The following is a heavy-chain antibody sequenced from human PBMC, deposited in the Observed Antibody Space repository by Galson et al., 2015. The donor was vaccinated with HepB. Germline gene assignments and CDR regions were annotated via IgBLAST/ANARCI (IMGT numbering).Heavy chain of an antibody. J-gene: IGHJ4*02. V-gene: IGHV1-18*01. CDR3: ARNGPPIFCGGDCYSFDY. CDR2: ISAYNGNT. CDR1: GSTFTSYG. D-gene: IGHD2-21*01. Sequence: SVTVSCKASGSTFTSYGISWVRQAPGQGLEWMGWISAYNGNTNYAQKLQGRDTMTTDTSTSTAYMELRSLRSDDTAVYYCARNGPPIFCGGDCYSFDYWGQGTLVTVSS.